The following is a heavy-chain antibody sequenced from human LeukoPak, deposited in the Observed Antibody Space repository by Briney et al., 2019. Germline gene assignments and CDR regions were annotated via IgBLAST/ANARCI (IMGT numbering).Heavy chain of an antibody. CDR1: GFTFDDYA. V-gene: IGHV3-9*01. CDR2: ISWNSGSI. CDR3: AKGGPYSSGQNWFDP. J-gene: IGHJ5*02. D-gene: IGHD6-19*01. Sequence: GGSLRLSCAASGFTFDDYAMHWVRQAPGKGLEWVSGISWNSGSIGYADSVKGRFTISRDNAKNSLYLQMNSLRAEDTALYYCAKGGPYSSGQNWFDPWGQGTLVTVSS.